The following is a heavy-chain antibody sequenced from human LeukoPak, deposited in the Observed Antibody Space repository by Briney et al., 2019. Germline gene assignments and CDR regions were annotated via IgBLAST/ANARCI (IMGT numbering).Heavy chain of an antibody. V-gene: IGHV4-39*01. D-gene: IGHD5-18*01. Sequence: SETLSLTCTVSGGSISSSSHYWGWIRQPPGKGLEWIGSISNSGSTYYNPSLKSRVTISVDTSNNQFSLKLTSVTAADTAVYYCARVRLPPYYYYYYYMDVWGKGTTVTVSS. CDR3: ARVRLPPYYYYYYYMDV. CDR2: ISNSGST. CDR1: GGSISSSSHY. J-gene: IGHJ6*03.